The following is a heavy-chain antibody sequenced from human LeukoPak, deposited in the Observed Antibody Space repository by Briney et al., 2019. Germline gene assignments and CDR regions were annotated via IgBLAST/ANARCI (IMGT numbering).Heavy chain of an antibody. CDR1: GGSISSGSYY. CDR2: IYYSGST. Sequence: SETLSLTCTVSGGSISSGSYYWGWIRQPPGKGLEWIGYIYYSGSTNYNPSLKSRVTISVDASKNQLSLKLSSVTAADTAVYYCARHWETSSWYVDYWGQGTLVTVSS. J-gene: IGHJ4*02. D-gene: IGHD6-13*01. V-gene: IGHV4-61*05. CDR3: ARHWETSSWYVDY.